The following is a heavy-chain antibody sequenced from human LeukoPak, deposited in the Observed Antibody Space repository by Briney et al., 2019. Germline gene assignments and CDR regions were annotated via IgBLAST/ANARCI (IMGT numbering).Heavy chain of an antibody. CDR1: GGSFSGYY. CDR2: INHSGST. J-gene: IGHJ6*02. Sequence: SETLSLTCAAYGGSFSGYYWSWIRQPPGKGLEWIGEINHSGSTNYNPSLKSRVNISVETSKNQFSLKLSSVTAADTAVYYCARVRYYYYGMDVWGQGTTVTVSS. V-gene: IGHV4-34*01. CDR3: ARVRYYYYGMDV.